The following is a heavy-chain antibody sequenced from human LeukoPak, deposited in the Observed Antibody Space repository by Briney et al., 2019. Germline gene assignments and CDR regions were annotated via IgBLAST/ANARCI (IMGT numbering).Heavy chain of an antibody. V-gene: IGHV1-69*05. CDR3: ASLPYYYDSSAPAGFDY. D-gene: IGHD3-22*01. J-gene: IGHJ4*02. Sequence: ASVKVSCKASGGTFSSYAISWVRQAPGQGLEWMGGVIPIFGTANYAQKFQGRVTITTDESTSTAYMELSSLRSEDTAVYYCASLPYYYDSSAPAGFDYWGQGTLVTVSS. CDR2: VIPIFGTA. CDR1: GGTFSSYA.